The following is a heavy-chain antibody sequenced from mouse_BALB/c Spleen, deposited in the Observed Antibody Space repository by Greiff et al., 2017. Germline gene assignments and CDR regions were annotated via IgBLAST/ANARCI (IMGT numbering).Heavy chain of an antibody. V-gene: IGHV1-15*01. CDR3: TREAARATGAMDY. J-gene: IGHJ4*01. D-gene: IGHD3-1*01. CDR1: GYTFTDYE. CDR2: IDPETGGT. Sequence: VQLQQSGAELVRPGASVTLSCKASGYTFTDYEMHWVKQTPVHGLEWIGAIDPETGGTAYNQKFKGKATLTADKSSSTAYMELRSLTSEDSAVYSGTREAARATGAMDYWGQGTSVTVSS.